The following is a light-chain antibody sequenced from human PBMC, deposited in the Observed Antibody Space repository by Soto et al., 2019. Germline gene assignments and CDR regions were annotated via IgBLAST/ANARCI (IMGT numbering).Light chain of an antibody. CDR3: QQYGSSPYT. V-gene: IGKV3-20*01. Sequence: EIVLTQSPGTLSLSPGERATLSCRASQSVSSNYLAWYQQKPGQTPRLLIYGASSRATGIPDRFSGSGSGTDFTLTLSRLEPEAFAVYYCQQYGSSPYTFGQGTKLEIK. CDR2: GAS. J-gene: IGKJ2*01. CDR1: QSVSSNY.